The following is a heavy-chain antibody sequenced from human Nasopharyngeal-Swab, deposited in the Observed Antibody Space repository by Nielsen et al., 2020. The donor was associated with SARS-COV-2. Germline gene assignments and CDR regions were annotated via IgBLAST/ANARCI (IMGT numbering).Heavy chain of an antibody. J-gene: IGHJ6*02. Sequence: ASVEVSCKASGYTFTGYAMNWVRQAPGQGLEWMGWINTNTGNPTYAQGFAGRFVFSLDTSVSTAYLQISSLKAEDTAVYYCARARGQPHNYYYYGMDVWGQGTTVTVSS. CDR3: ARARGQPHNYYYYGMDV. CDR2: INTNTGNP. V-gene: IGHV7-4-1*02. CDR1: GYTFTGYA.